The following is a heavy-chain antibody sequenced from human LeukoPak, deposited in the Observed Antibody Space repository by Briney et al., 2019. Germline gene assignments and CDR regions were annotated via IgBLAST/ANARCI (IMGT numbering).Heavy chain of an antibody. CDR1: GFTFSSYA. Sequence: GGSLRLSCSASGFTFSSYAMHWVRQAPGKGLEYVSAISSNGGSTYYADSVKGRSTISRDNSKNTLYLQMSSLRAEDTAVYYCVKPEDSSTSRDSAGGYWGQGTLVTVSS. CDR2: ISSNGGST. D-gene: IGHD2/OR15-2a*01. J-gene: IGHJ4*02. V-gene: IGHV3-64D*06. CDR3: VKPEDSSTSRDSAGGY.